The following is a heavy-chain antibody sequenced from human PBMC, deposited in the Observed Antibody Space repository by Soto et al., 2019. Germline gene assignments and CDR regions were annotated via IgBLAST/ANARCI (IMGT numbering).Heavy chain of an antibody. CDR3: ARALGYTYGHLPIDY. J-gene: IGHJ4*02. CDR2: INHSGST. D-gene: IGHD5-18*01. Sequence: SQKLPHPCTVYGVSFRGYYWRWVRQPPGKGLEWIGEINHSGSTNYNPSLKSRVTISVDTSKNQFSLKLNSVTAADTAVYYCARALGYTYGHLPIDYWGQGTLVS. CDR1: GVSFRGYY. V-gene: IGHV4-34*01.